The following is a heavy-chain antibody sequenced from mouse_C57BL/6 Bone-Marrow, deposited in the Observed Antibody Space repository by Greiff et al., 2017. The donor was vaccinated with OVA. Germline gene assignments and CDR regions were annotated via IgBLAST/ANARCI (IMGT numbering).Heavy chain of an antibody. Sequence: VKLQESGAELARPGASVKMSCKASGYTFTSYTMHWVKQRPGQGLVWIGYINPSSGYTKYNQKFKDKATLTADKSSSTAYMQLSSLTSEDSAVYYCAGGPWFAYWGQGTLVTVSA. CDR3: AGGPWFAY. V-gene: IGHV1-4*01. CDR1: GYTFTSYT. J-gene: IGHJ3*01. CDR2: INPSSGYT.